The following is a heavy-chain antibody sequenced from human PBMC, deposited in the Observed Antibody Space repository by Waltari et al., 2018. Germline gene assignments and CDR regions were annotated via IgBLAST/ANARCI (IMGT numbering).Heavy chain of an antibody. D-gene: IGHD2-15*01. CDR1: GGSISSSSYY. CDR3: ARVRISPNIVVVVAARYYFDY. V-gene: IGHV4-39*01. CDR2: IYYSGST. J-gene: IGHJ4*02. Sequence: QLQLQESGPGLVKPSETLSLTCTVPGGSISSSSYYWGWIRQPPGKGLEWIGSIYYSGSTYYNPSLKSRVTISVDTSKNQFSLKLSSVTAADTAVYYCARVRISPNIVVVVAARYYFDYWGQGTLVTVSS.